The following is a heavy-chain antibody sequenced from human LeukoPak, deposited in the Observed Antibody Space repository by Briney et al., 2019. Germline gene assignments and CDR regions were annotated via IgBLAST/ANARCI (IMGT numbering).Heavy chain of an antibody. V-gene: IGHV3-7*01. D-gene: IGHD4-17*01. J-gene: IGHJ3*02. CDR1: GFTFSSYW. CDR2: IKQDASET. CDR3: ARYGLGDTFDI. Sequence: PGGSLRLSCAASGFTFSSYWMSWVRQAPGKGLEWMASIKQDASETRYVDSVKGRFTILRDNTETSVILHMNSLRAKDTAVYYCARYGLGDTFDIWGHGTVVTVSS.